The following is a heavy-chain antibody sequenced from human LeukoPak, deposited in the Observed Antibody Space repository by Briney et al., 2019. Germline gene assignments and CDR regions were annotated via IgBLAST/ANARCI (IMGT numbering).Heavy chain of an antibody. CDR3: ARAIFSGSYYEDAFDI. D-gene: IGHD1-26*01. CDR2: INHSGST. Sequence: SETLSLTCAVYGGSFSGYYWSWIRQPPGKGLEWIGEINHSGSTNYNPSLKSRVTISVDTSKNQFPLKLSSVTAADTAVYYCARAIFSGSYYEDAFDIWGQGTMVTVSS. CDR1: GGSFSGYY. J-gene: IGHJ3*02. V-gene: IGHV4-34*01.